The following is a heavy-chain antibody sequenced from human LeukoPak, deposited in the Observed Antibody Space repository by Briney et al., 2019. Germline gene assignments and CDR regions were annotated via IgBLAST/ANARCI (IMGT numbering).Heavy chain of an antibody. D-gene: IGHD3-22*01. CDR2: INTNTGNP. V-gene: IGHV7-4-1*02. Sequence: ASVNVSCKASGYTFTSYAMNWVRQAPGQGLEWMGWINTNTGNPTYAQGFTGRFVFSLDTSVSTAYLQISSLKAEDTAVYYCARGTAIRDYYDSSGQFNYWGQGTLVTVSS. CDR3: ARGTAIRDYYDSSGQFNY. J-gene: IGHJ4*02. CDR1: GYTFTSYA.